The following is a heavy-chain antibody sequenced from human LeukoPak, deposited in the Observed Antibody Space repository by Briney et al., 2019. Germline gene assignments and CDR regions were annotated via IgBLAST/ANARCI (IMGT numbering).Heavy chain of an antibody. J-gene: IGHJ5*02. Sequence: GPVKVSCKASGYTFTGYYMHWVRQAPGQGLEWMGWINPNTGGTNYAQKFQGRVTMTKDTSTNAAYMELNKLTSDDTAVYYCGRGNKSFDPWGQGTLVTVSS. CDR3: GRGNKSFDP. CDR1: GYTFTGYY. V-gene: IGHV1-2*02. CDR2: INPNTGGT.